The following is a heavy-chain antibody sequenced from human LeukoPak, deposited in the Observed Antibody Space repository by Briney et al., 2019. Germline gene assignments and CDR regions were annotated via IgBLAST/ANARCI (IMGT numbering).Heavy chain of an antibody. Sequence: KPSGTLSLTCAVSGVSLSGYYWGWIRQTPGKGLEWIGEINHSGRTNYNPSLKSRVTISADTSKNQFSLELRSVTAADTAVYYCARAYYSTSWFPHWGQGALVTVSS. CDR1: GVSLSGYY. J-gene: IGHJ5*02. CDR3: ARAYYSTSWFPH. D-gene: IGHD3-10*01. V-gene: IGHV4-34*01. CDR2: INHSGRT.